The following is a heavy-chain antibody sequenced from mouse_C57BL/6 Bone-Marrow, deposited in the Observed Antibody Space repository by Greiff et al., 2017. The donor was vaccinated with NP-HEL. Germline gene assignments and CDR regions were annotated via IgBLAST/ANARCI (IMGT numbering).Heavy chain of an antibody. CDR2: ISSGGSYT. CDR3: ARDGYYNY. D-gene: IGHD2-3*01. V-gene: IGHV5-6*02. CDR1: GFTFSSYG. Sequence: DVKLVESGGDLVKPGGSLKLSCAASGFTFSSYGMSWVRQTPDKRLEWVATISSGGSYTYYPDSVKGRFTISRDNAKNTLYLQMSSLKSEDTAMYYCARDGYYNYGGQGTTLTVSS. J-gene: IGHJ2*01.